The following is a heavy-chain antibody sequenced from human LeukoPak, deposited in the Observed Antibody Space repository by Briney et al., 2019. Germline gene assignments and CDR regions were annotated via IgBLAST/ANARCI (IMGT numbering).Heavy chain of an antibody. D-gene: IGHD3-3*01. Sequence: GGSLRLSCAASGFTFSSYAMNWVRQAPGKGLEWVSTISGSGGSTYYADSVKGRFTISRDTSKNTLYLQMNSLRAEDTAVYYCARSGTVFGVVTDDAFDIWGQGTMVTVSS. CDR1: GFTFSSYA. J-gene: IGHJ3*02. CDR2: ISGSGGST. CDR3: ARSGTVFGVVTDDAFDI. V-gene: IGHV3-23*01.